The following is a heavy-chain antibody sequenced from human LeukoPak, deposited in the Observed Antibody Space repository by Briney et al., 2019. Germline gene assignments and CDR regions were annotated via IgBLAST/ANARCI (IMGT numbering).Heavy chain of an antibody. CDR2: IKQDGSDK. V-gene: IGHV3-7*04. Sequence: AGSLTLSCAASGFTFSSYWMSWVRQAPGKGLEWVANIKQDGSDKYYVDSVRGRFTISRDNAKNSLYLQMNSLRAEDTAVYYCARDLPAANFDYWGQGTLVTVSS. J-gene: IGHJ4*02. CDR1: GFTFSSYW. D-gene: IGHD2-2*01. CDR3: ARDLPAANFDY.